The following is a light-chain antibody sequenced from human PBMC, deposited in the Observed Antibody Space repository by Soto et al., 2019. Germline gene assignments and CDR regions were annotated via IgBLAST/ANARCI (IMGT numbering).Light chain of an antibody. Sequence: DIQMTQSPSSLSASVGDRVTITCRASQSISSYLNWYQQKPGKAPKLLIYAASSLESGVPSRFSGSGSGTEFTTTISSLQPEDFVTYYCQQSYSTPPTFGGGTKVEIK. CDR2: AAS. CDR1: QSISSY. V-gene: IGKV1-39*01. CDR3: QQSYSTPPT. J-gene: IGKJ4*01.